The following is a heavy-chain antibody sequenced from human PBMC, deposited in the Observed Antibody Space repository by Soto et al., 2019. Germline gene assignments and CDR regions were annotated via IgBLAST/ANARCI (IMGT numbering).Heavy chain of an antibody. V-gene: IGHV1-18*01. CDR1: GYIFVNYG. D-gene: IGHD5-12*01. J-gene: IGHJ6*02. Sequence: QVQLVQSGDEVRKPGSSVKVSCKASGYIFVNYGIAWVRQAPGQGLEWMGWISPYSGNTHYASKVQGRLTMTTDTPTSTAYRDLGSLTSDETAVYYCAMVDNDDTHTPQDVWGQGTTVTVSS. CDR2: ISPYSGNT. CDR3: AMVDNDDTHTPQDV.